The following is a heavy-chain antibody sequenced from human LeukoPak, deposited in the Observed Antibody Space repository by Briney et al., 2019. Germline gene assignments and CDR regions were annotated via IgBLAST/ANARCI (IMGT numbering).Heavy chain of an antibody. CDR2: INHSGST. J-gene: IGHJ4*02. CDR1: GRSFSGYY. Sequence: SETLSLTCAVYGRSFSGYYWSWIRQPPGKGLEWIGEINHSGSTNYNPSLKSRVTISVDTSKNQFSLKLSSVTAADTAVYYCARLRQRYYFDYWGQGTLVTVSS. V-gene: IGHV4-34*01. CDR3: ARLRQRYYFDY.